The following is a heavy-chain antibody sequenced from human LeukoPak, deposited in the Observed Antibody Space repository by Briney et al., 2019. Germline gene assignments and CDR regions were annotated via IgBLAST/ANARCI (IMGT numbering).Heavy chain of an antibody. Sequence: GGSLRLSCAASGFTFSSYGMHWVRQAPGKGLEWVAFIRYDGSNKYYADSVKGRFTISRDNSKNTLYLQMNSLRAEDTAVYYCAKDMYHDFWSPGDYWGQGTLVTVSS. D-gene: IGHD3-3*01. J-gene: IGHJ4*02. CDR3: AKDMYHDFWSPGDY. CDR2: IRYDGSNK. CDR1: GFTFSSYG. V-gene: IGHV3-30*02.